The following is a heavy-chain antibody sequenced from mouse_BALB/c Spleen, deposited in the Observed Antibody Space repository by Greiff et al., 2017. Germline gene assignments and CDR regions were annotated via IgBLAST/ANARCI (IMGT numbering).Heavy chain of an antibody. Sequence: QVQLKQSGAELAKPGASVKMSCKASGYTFTSYWMHWVKQRPGQGLEWIGYINPSTGYTEYNQKFKDKATLTADKSSSTAYMQLSSLTSEDSAVYYCARTRDYDGGFAYWGQGTLVTVSA. V-gene: IGHV1-7*01. CDR3: ARTRDYDGGFAY. CDR1: GYTFTSYW. J-gene: IGHJ3*01. CDR2: INPSTGYT. D-gene: IGHD2-4*01.